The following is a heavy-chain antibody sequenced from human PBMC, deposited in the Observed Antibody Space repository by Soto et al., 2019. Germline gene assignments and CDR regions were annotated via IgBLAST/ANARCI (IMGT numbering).Heavy chain of an antibody. J-gene: IGHJ4*02. CDR2: ISSNGGST. D-gene: IGHD6-19*01. CDR3: VKDLGLYSSGWYLFDY. Sequence: GGSLRLSCSASGFTFSSYAMHWVRQAPGKGLEYVSAISSNGGSTYYADSVKGRFTISRDNSKNTLYLQMSSLRAEDTAVYYCVKDLGLYSSGWYLFDYWGQGTLVTVSS. CDR1: GFTFSSYA. V-gene: IGHV3-64D*08.